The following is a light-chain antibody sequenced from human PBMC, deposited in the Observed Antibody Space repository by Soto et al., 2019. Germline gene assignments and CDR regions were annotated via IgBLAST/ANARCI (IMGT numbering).Light chain of an antibody. J-gene: IGKJ1*01. CDR3: QQYNTYSS. CDR2: KAS. Sequence: DIPMTQSPSTLSASVGDRVTITCRASQSISSWLAWYQQKPGKAPNLLIYKASSLESGVPSRVSGSGSGTEFTLTISSLQPDDFATYYCQQYNTYSSFGQGTKVEIK. CDR1: QSISSW. V-gene: IGKV1-5*03.